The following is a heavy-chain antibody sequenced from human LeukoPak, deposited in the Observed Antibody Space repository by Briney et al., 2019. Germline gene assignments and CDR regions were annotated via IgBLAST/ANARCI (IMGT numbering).Heavy chain of an antibody. CDR2: IKQDGSEK. V-gene: IGHV3-7*01. D-gene: IGHD1-26*01. Sequence: GGSLRLSCAASGFTFDKAWMTWVRQAPGKGLEWVANIKQDGSEKYYVDSVKGRFTISRDNAKNSLYLQMNSLRAEDTAVYYCARDWYVGATYDDAFDIWGQGTMVTVSS. CDR1: GFTFDKAW. J-gene: IGHJ3*02. CDR3: ARDWYVGATYDDAFDI.